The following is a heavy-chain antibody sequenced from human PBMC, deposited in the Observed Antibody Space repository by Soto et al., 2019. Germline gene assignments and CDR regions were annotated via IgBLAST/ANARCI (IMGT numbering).Heavy chain of an antibody. D-gene: IGHD5-18*01. J-gene: IGHJ4*02. CDR3: ASLVDTAMAINFDY. CDR2: ISYDGSNK. Sequence: VGSLRLSCAASGFTFSSYGMHWVRQAPGKGLEWVAVISYDGSNKYYADSVKGRFTISRDNSKNTLYLQMNSLRAEDTAVYYCASLVDTAMAINFDYWGQGTLVTVSS. V-gene: IGHV3-30*03. CDR1: GFTFSSYG.